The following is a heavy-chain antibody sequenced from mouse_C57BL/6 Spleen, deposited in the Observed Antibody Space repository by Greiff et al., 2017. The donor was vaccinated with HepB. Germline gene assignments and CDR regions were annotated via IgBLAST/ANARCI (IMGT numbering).Heavy chain of an antibody. V-gene: IGHV1-80*01. CDR2: IYPGDGDT. J-gene: IGHJ4*01. D-gene: IGHD2-4*01. CDR3: ARKGYYDYDGAMDY. CDR1: GYAFSSYW. Sequence: QVQLQQSGAELVKPGASVKISCKASGYAFSSYWMNWVKQRAGKGLEWIGQIYPGDGDTNYNGKFKGKATLTADKSSSTAYMQLSSLTSEDSAVYFCARKGYYDYDGAMDYWGQGTSVTVSS.